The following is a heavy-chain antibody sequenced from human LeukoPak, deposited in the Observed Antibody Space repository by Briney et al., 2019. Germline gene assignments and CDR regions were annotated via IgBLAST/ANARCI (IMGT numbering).Heavy chain of an antibody. CDR2: IYPDDSGT. V-gene: IGHV5-51*01. CDR1: GYRFTSYW. CDR3: ARPSSGTYYGIDV. J-gene: IGHJ6*02. D-gene: IGHD1-26*01. Sequence: GESLKISCKGSGYRFTSYWIAWVRQMPGKGLEWMGTIYPDDSGTRYSPSSQGQVTISADKSISTAYLQWSTLEASDTATYYCARPSSGTYYGIDVWGQGTTVTVSS.